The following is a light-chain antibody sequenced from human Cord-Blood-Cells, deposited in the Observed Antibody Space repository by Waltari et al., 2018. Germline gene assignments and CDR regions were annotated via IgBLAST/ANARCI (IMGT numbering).Light chain of an antibody. CDR1: QSVLYSSNNKNY. V-gene: IGKV4-1*01. CDR2: WAS. CDR3: QQYYSTPLT. J-gene: IGKJ3*01. Sequence: DIVMTQSPDSLAVSLGESATLTCTSTQSVLYSSNNKNYLAWYQQKPGQPPKLLLYWASTRESGVPDRFSGSGSGTDFTLTISSLQAEDVAVYYCQQYYSTPLTFGPGTKVDIK.